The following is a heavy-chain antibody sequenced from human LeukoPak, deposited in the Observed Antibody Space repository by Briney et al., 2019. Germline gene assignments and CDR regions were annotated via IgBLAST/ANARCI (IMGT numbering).Heavy chain of an antibody. Sequence: GGSLRLSCVVSGLTYTHTWMSWVRQAPGKGLEWVGRFETKTDGGTIDYAAPVKGRFTISRDESKKTLYLQMNSLKTEDTAVYYCTAEKEEPGYYFNNYYYMDVWGLGTTVTVSS. CDR2: FETKTDGGTI. J-gene: IGHJ6*03. CDR1: GLTYTHTW. V-gene: IGHV3-15*04. D-gene: IGHD3-22*01. CDR3: TAEKEEPGYYFNNYYYMDV.